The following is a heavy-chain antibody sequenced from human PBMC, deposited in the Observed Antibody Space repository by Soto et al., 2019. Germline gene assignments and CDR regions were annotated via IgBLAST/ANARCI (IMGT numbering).Heavy chain of an antibody. Sequence: GGSLRLSCAASGFSFSSYAMSWVRQAPGKGLEWVSAISGSGGSTYYADSVKGRFTISRENSKNTLYLQMNSLRAEDTAVYYCAKLWLDSFEAFDIWGQGTMVTVSS. CDR3: AKLWLDSFEAFDI. V-gene: IGHV3-23*01. J-gene: IGHJ3*02. CDR1: GFSFSSYA. CDR2: ISGSGGST. D-gene: IGHD5-12*01.